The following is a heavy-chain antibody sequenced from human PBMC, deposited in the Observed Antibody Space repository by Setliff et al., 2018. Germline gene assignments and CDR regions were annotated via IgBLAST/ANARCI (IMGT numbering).Heavy chain of an antibody. Sequence: PSETLSLTCAVYGGSFSGYYWSWIRQPPGKGLEWIGEINHSVSTNYNPSLKSRVTISVDTSKNQFSLKLSSVTAADTAVYYCARVGPYYYGSGSSWGQGTLVTVSS. V-gene: IGHV4-34*01. D-gene: IGHD3-10*01. CDR2: INHSVST. CDR3: ARVGPYYYGSGSS. J-gene: IGHJ5*02. CDR1: GGSFSGYY.